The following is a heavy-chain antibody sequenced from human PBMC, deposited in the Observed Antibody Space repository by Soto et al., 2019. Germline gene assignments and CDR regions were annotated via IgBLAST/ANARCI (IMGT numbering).Heavy chain of an antibody. CDR2: IWYDGSNK. D-gene: IGHD6-19*01. CDR3: ARGGVAVALNYFQH. CDR1: GFTFSSYG. J-gene: IGHJ1*01. Sequence: QVQLVESGGGVVQPGRSLRLSCAASGFTFSSYGMHWVRQAPGKGLERVAVIWYDGSNKYYADSVKGRFTISRDNSKNTLYLQMNSLRAEDTAVYYCARGGVAVALNYFQHWGQGTLVTVSS. V-gene: IGHV3-33*01.